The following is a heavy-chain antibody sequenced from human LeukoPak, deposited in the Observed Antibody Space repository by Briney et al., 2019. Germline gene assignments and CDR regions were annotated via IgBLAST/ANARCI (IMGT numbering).Heavy chain of an antibody. V-gene: IGHV3-30-3*02. Sequence: PGGSLRLSCAASGFTFGSYAMHWVRQAPGKGLEWVAVISYDGSNKYYADSVKGRFTISRDNSKNTLSLQMNSLRAEVIVDRLPDYYFDYWGQGTLVTVSS. CDR1: GFTFGSYA. D-gene: IGHD3-16*02. CDR2: ISYDGSNK. CDR3: DYYFDY. J-gene: IGHJ4*02.